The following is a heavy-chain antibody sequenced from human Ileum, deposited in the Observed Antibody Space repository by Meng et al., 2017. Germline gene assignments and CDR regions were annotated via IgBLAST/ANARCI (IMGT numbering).Heavy chain of an antibody. V-gene: IGHV3-74*01. CDR3: VRRSGRGYWGGY. CDR2: INTDGSDA. Sequence: GESLKISCATSGFIFGDYWMHWVRQVPGKGLVWVSNINTDGSDAGYADSVKGRFTISRDNAKNTLYLQMNSLRGDDTAIYYCVRRSGRGYWGGYWGLGTLVTVAS. D-gene: IGHD3-22*01. CDR1: GFIFGDYW. J-gene: IGHJ4*02.